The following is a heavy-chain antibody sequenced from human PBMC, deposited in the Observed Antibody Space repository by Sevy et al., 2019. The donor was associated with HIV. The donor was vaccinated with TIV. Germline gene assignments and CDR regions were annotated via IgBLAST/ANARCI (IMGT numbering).Heavy chain of an antibody. CDR1: GFTFRSFG. CDR3: ARGGYCTNGVCYGSIDY. D-gene: IGHD2-8*01. CDR2: IWDDGRKK. V-gene: IGHV3-33*01. Sequence: GGSLRLSCAASGFTFRSFGMHWVRQAPGKGPEWVAVIWDDGRKKYYADSVKGRFTISRDNSKNTLYLQMNSLRAEDTAVYYCARGGYCTNGVCYGSIDYWGQGTLVTVSS. J-gene: IGHJ4*02.